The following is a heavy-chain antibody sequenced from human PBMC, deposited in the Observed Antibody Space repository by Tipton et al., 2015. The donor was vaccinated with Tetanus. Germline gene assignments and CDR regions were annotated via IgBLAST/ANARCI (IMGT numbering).Heavy chain of an antibody. CDR2: IYYSGGT. D-gene: IGHD6-13*01. CDR3: ARISSNWYQVDY. J-gene: IGHJ4*01. Sequence: GLVKPSETLSLNCTVSVGATIDSYWGWIRQSPGKGLEWIGYIYYSGGTKYNPSLKSRVTISVDTSKNQFSLKLSSVTAADTADYYCARISSNWYQVDYWGHGILVTVSS. V-gene: IGHV4-59*08. CDR1: VGATIDSY.